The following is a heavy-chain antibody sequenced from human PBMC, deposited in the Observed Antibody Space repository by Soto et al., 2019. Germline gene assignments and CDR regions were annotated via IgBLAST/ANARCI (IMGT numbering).Heavy chain of an antibody. CDR3: VKDTSSSPYYMDV. D-gene: IGHD2-2*01. Sequence: EVQVLESGGGSAQPGGSLRLSCAASGFTFSNFAMGWVRHAPGKGLEWVSEITGSTGSTYYADSVRGRFFISRDNSKNTLHLQMNSLRVEDTAVYYCVKDTSSSPYYMDVWGKGTTVTVSS. V-gene: IGHV3-23*01. CDR1: GFTFSNFA. J-gene: IGHJ6*03. CDR2: ITGSTGST.